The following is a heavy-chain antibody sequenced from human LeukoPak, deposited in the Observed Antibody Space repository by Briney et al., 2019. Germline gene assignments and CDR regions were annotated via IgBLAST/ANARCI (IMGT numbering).Heavy chain of an antibody. Sequence: ASVKVSCKASGYTFTTYPINWVRQAPGQGLEWMGGIIPIFGTANYAQKFQGRVTITADESTSTAYMELSSLRSEDTAVYYCAVGGNDELDYWGQGTLVTVSS. D-gene: IGHD1-1*01. V-gene: IGHV1-69*13. CDR1: GYTFTTYP. CDR3: AVGGNDELDY. CDR2: IIPIFGTA. J-gene: IGHJ4*02.